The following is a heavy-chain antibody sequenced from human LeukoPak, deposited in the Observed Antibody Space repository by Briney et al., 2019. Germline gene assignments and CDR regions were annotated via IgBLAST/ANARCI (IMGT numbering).Heavy chain of an antibody. V-gene: IGHV4-31*03. CDR2: IYYSGST. J-gene: IGHJ4*02. D-gene: IGHD2-2*01. Sequence: SQTLSLTCTVSGRSISRGGYYWSWIRQHPGKGLEWIGYIYYSGSTYYNPSLKSRVTISVDTSENQFSLRLSSVTAADTAVYYCARASFCSSTSCSPHFDYWGQGALVTVSS. CDR1: GRSISRGGYY. CDR3: ARASFCSSTSCSPHFDY.